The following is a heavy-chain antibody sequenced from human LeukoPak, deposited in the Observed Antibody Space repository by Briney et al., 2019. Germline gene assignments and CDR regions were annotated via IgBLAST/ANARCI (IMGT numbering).Heavy chain of an antibody. CDR3: ARGLEVRASYYFDY. V-gene: IGHV4-38-2*02. J-gene: IGHJ4*02. D-gene: IGHD3-10*01. CDR1: GYSITTGYY. Sequence: PSETLSLTCTVSGYSITTGYYWGWIRQPPGKGLEWIGYIYHSGSTYYNPSLKGRVTISVDRSKNQFSLKLSSVTAADTAVYYCARGLEVRASYYFDYWGQGTLVTVSS. CDR2: IYHSGST.